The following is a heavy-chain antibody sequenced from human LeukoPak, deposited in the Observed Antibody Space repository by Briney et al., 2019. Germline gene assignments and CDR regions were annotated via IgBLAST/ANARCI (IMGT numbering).Heavy chain of an antibody. CDR2: IGGSGLRT. CDR1: GFNFNYYA. V-gene: IGHV3-23*01. D-gene: IGHD3-16*01. J-gene: IGHJ4*02. CDR3: AKDRFGHTDQRPLAVDS. Sequence: GGSLRLSCAASGFNFNYYAMTWVRQAPGKGLEWVSGIGGSGLRTYYADSVRGRFTISRDNSRNTVTLELSSLRVEDTALYYCAKDRFGHTDQRPLAVDSWGQGTLVIVSS.